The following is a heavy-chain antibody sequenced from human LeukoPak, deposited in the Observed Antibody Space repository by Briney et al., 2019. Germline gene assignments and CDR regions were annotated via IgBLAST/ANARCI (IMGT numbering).Heavy chain of an antibody. CDR1: GGSISSGGYY. Sequence: PSETLSLTCTVSGGSISSGGYYWSWIRQHPGKGLEWIGYIYYSGSTYYNPSLKSRVTISVDTSKNQFSLKLSSVTAADTAVYYCARDRVKSRVLDYWGQGTLVTVPS. V-gene: IGHV4-31*03. CDR3: ARDRVKSRVLDY. D-gene: IGHD2-21*01. J-gene: IGHJ4*02. CDR2: IYYSGST.